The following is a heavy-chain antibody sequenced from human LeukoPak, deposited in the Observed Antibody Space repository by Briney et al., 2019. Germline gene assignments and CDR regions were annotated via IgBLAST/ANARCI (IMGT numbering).Heavy chain of an antibody. V-gene: IGHV1-2*02. CDR2: INPNSGGT. CDR1: GYIFTGYY. Sequence: ASVKVSCNASGYIFTGYYMHWVREAPGQGLEWMGWINPNSGGTNSAQKFQGRVTMTRDTSISTAYMELSRLTSDDTAVYYCARHPYSGSTHFDYWGQGTLVTVSS. J-gene: IGHJ4*02. D-gene: IGHD1-26*01. CDR3: ARHPYSGSTHFDY.